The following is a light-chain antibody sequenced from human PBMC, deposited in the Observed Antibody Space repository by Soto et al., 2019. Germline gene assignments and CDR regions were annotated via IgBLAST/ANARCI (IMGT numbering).Light chain of an antibody. Sequence: QSVLTQPPSVSGAPGQRVTISCTGSSSNIGAGYDVHWYQQLPGTAPKLLIYGNSNRPSGVPDRFSGSKSGTSASLAITGLQAEDEADYYCQSYDSSPVFGGGTPLTVL. J-gene: IGLJ3*02. V-gene: IGLV1-40*01. CDR3: QSYDSSPV. CDR1: SSNIGAGYD. CDR2: GNS.